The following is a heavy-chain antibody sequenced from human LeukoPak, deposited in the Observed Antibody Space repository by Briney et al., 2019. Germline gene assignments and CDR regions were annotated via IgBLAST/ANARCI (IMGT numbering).Heavy chain of an antibody. CDR2: IYGGGDT. Sequence: GGSLRLSCAASGFTVSSTYMSWVRQAPGKGLEWVSIIYGGGDTYYADSVKGRFTISRDNSKNTLYLQMNSLRAEDTAVYYCAKVPQDYYYYGMDVLGQGTTVTVSS. CDR3: AKVPQDYYYYGMDV. CDR1: GFTVSSTY. V-gene: IGHV3-53*01. J-gene: IGHJ6*02.